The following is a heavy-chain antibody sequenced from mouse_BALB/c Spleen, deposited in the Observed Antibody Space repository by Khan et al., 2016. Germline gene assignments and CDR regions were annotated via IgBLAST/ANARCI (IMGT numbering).Heavy chain of an antibody. CDR3: ARRDYYGSTYVGYFDV. J-gene: IGHJ1*01. CDR1: GFTFISYT. CDR2: ISNGGGST. V-gene: IGHV5-12-2*01. D-gene: IGHD1-1*01. Sequence: EVELVESGGGLVQPGGSLTLSCAASGFTFISYTMSWVRQTPEKRLEWVAYISNGGGSTYYPDTVKGRFTISRDNGKNTLYLQMSSLKSEDTAMYYCARRDYYGSTYVGYFDVWGAGTTVTVSS.